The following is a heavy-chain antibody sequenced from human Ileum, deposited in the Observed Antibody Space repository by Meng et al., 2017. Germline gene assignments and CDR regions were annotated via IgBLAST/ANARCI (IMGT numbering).Heavy chain of an antibody. D-gene: IGHD4-17*01. CDR1: SGSFTNNNYY. CDR3: ARRAHYGDPPR. V-gene: IGHV4-39*01. Sequence: QLRLQESGPGLVKPSETLSLTCSVSSGSFTNNNYYWVWLGRPPGKGLEWIGSIYYGGSTYYNPSLKSRVTISVDTSTNQFSLKLISVTAADTAVYYCARRAHYGDPPRWGQGTLVTVSS. CDR2: IYYGGST. J-gene: IGHJ4*02.